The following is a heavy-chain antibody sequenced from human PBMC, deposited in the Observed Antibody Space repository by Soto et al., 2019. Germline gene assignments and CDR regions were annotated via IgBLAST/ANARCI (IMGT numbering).Heavy chain of an antibody. Sequence: SDTLSLTCAVYGGSFSGYYWSWIRQPPGKGLEWIGEINHSGSTNYNPSLKSRVTISVDTSKNQFSLKLSSVTAADTAVYYCARRFDPWGQGTLVTV. CDR2: INHSGST. CDR3: ARRFDP. CDR1: GGSFSGYY. V-gene: IGHV4-34*01. J-gene: IGHJ5*02.